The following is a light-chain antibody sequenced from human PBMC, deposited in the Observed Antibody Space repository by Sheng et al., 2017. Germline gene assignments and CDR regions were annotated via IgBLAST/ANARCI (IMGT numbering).Light chain of an antibody. Sequence: DIQLTQSPSFLSASVGDRVTITCRASQGISSYLAWYQQKPGKAPKLLIYAASTLQSGVPSRFSGSGSGTEFTLTISSLQPEDFATYYCQQLNSYPLTFGHGT. CDR3: QQLNSYPLT. V-gene: IGKV1-9*01. CDR2: AAS. J-gene: IGKJ2*01. CDR1: QGISSY.